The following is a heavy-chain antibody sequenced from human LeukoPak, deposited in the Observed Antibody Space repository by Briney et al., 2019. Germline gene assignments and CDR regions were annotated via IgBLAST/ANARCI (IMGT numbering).Heavy chain of an antibody. V-gene: IGHV4-4*07. J-gene: IGHJ4*02. Sequence: SETLSLTCTVSGASISSNYWSWIRQPDGKGLEWIGRLYTSGSTNYNPSPRSRVTISVDKSKNQFSLKLSSVTAADTALYYCARDSGVATNLDYWGQGTLVTVSS. CDR1: GASISSNY. CDR2: LYTSGST. D-gene: IGHD5-24*01. CDR3: ARDSGVATNLDY.